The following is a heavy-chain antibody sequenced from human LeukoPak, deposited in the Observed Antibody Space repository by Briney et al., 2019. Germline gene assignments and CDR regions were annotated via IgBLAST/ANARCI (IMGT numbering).Heavy chain of an antibody. D-gene: IGHD2-8*01. V-gene: IGHV3-30*02. CDR2: IRYDGSNK. CDR3: AKCTTDYYYYYMDV. CDR1: GFTFSSYG. Sequence: GGSLRLSCAASGFTFSSYGMHWVRQAPGKGMEWVAFIRYDGSNKYYADSVKGRFTISRYNSKNTLYLQMNSLRAEDTAVYYCAKCTTDYYYYYMDVWGKGTTVTVSS. J-gene: IGHJ6*03.